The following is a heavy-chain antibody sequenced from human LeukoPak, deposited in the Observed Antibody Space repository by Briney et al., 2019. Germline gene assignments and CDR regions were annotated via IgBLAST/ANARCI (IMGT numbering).Heavy chain of an antibody. Sequence: QPGGSLRLSCAASGFTFSSYSMNWVRQAPGKGLEWVSYISSSSSTIYYADSVKGRFTISRDNAKNSLYLQMNSLRAEDTAVYYCARGTRTWIQLWLLAFDIWGQGTMVTVSS. CDR3: ARGTRTWIQLWLLAFDI. CDR2: ISSSSSTI. CDR1: GFTFSSYS. J-gene: IGHJ3*02. D-gene: IGHD5-18*01. V-gene: IGHV3-48*01.